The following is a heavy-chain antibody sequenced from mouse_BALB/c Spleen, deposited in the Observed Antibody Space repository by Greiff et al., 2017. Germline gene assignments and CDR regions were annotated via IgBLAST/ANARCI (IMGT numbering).Heavy chain of an antibody. J-gene: IGHJ3*01. CDR3: ARGELADGYYAWFAY. CDR1: GYTFTSYT. CDR2: INPSSGYT. D-gene: IGHD2-3*01. Sequence: QVQLQQSAAELARPGASVKMSCKASGYTFTSYTMHWVKQRPGQGLEWIGYINPSSGYTEYNQKFKDKTTLTADKSSSTAYMQLSSLTSEDSAVYYCARGELADGYYAWFAYWGQGTLVTVSA. V-gene: IGHV1-4*02.